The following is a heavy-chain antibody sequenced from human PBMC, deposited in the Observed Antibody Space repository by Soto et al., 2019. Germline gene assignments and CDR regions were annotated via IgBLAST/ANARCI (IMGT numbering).Heavy chain of an antibody. CDR1: GSSVSSGTYY. CDR2: IYYSGST. J-gene: IGHJ4*02. CDR3: ARDPRGDYFDT. V-gene: IGHV4-61*01. Sequence: QVQLQESGPGLVKPSETLSLTCTVSGSSVSSGTYYWHWIRQSPGQKLEWIGYIYYSGSTHYESSLKVRVTVSVDLSKNQFSLRLNSVTTADTAVYYCARDPRGDYFDTWGQGFLVTVSS.